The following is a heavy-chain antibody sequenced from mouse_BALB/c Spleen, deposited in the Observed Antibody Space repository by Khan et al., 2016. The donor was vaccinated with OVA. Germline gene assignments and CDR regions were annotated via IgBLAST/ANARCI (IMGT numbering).Heavy chain of an antibody. CDR3: ARQPYYHYNIMDY. V-gene: IGHV2-6-1*01. D-gene: IGHD2-10*01. CDR2: IWSDGST. Sequence: QVQLKESGPGLVAPSQSLSFTCTISGFSLTNYGVHWVRQPPGKGLEWLVVIWSDGSTTYNSALKSSLTISKDNSKSQVFLKMNRLQTDDTAVYFCARQPYYHYNIMDYWGQGTSVTVSS. J-gene: IGHJ4*01. CDR1: GFSLTNYG.